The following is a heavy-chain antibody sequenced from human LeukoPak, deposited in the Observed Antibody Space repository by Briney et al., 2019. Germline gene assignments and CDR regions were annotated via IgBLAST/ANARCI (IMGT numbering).Heavy chain of an antibody. Sequence: GGSLRLSCAASGFTFSSYSMNWVRQAPGKGLEWVSSISSSSSYIYYADSVKGRFTISRDNAKNSLYLQMNSLRAEDTAVYYCVRPGYRAMVNCFDYWGQGTLVTVSS. CDR2: ISSSSSYI. J-gene: IGHJ4*02. V-gene: IGHV3-21*01. D-gene: IGHD5-18*01. CDR3: VRPGYRAMVNCFDY. CDR1: GFTFSSYS.